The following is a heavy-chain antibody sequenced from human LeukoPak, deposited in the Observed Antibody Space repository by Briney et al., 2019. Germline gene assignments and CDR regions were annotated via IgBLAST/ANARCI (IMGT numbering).Heavy chain of an antibody. J-gene: IGHJ4*02. CDR3: AREGSGNFFDY. D-gene: IGHD2-15*01. Sequence: SETLSLTCAVSGGSISSGGYYWSWIRQHPGKGLEWIGYIYYSGSTNYNPSLKSRVTISVDKSKNQFSLKLSSVTAADTAVYYCAREGSGNFFDYWGQGTLVTVSS. V-gene: IGHV4-31*11. CDR2: IYYSGST. CDR1: GGSISSGGYY.